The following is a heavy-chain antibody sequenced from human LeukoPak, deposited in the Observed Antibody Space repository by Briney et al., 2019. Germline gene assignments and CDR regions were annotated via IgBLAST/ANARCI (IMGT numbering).Heavy chain of an antibody. J-gene: IGHJ4*02. V-gene: IGHV5-51*01. CDR1: GXSFTTYC. CDR2: IYPGDSDT. D-gene: IGHD3-22*01. Sequence: GESLKISFKGSGXSFTTYCIGWVRQMPGRDLEWMGIIYPGDSDTRYSPSFQGQVTISADKSISTAYLQWSSLKASDTAMYYCAIQFRDSSGYYSYYFDYWGQGTLVTVSS. CDR3: AIQFRDSSGYYSYYFDY.